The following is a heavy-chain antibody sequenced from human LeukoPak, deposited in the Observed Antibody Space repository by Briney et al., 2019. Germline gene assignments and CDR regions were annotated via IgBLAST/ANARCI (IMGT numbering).Heavy chain of an antibody. CDR3: AKDSCSSTSCPWSYYYYYMDV. CDR1: GFTFDDYA. V-gene: IGHV3-43D*04. J-gene: IGHJ6*03. CDR2: ISWDGGST. D-gene: IGHD2-2*01. Sequence: GGSLRLSCAASGFTFDDYAMHWVRHAPGKGLEWVSLISWDGGSTYYADSVKGRFTISRDNSKNSLYLQMNSLRAEDTALYYCAKDSCSSTSCPWSYYYYYMDVWGKGTTVTVSS.